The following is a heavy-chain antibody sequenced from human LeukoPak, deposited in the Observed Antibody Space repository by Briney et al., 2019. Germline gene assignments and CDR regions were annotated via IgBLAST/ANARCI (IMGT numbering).Heavy chain of an antibody. CDR3: ARGQYGMDV. CDR2: ISSSSSSK. CDR1: GFIFSSYS. V-gene: IGHV3-48*04. J-gene: IGHJ6*02. Sequence: GGSLRLSCAVSGFIFSSYSMNWVRQAPGKGLEWVSHISSSSSSKYYADSVKGRFTISRDNAKNSLYLQMNSLRAEDTAVYYCARGQYGMDVWGQGTTVTVSS.